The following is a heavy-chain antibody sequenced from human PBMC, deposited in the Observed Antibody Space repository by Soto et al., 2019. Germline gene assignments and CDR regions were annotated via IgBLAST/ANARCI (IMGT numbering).Heavy chain of an antibody. D-gene: IGHD6-13*01. CDR1: GFTVSSNY. CDR2: IYSGGST. CDR3: GRSQHSSSLPVFDY. J-gene: IGHJ4*02. Sequence: EVQLVESGGGLVQPGGSLRLSCAASGFTVSSNYMSWVRQAPGKGLEWVSVIYSGGSTYYADSVKGRFTISRDNSKNTLYLQMNGLRAEDTAVYYCGRSQHSSSLPVFDYWGQGPLVTVSS. V-gene: IGHV3-66*01.